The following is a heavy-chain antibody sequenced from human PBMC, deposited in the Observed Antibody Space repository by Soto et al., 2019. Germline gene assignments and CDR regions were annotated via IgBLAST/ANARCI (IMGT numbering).Heavy chain of an antibody. D-gene: IGHD2-15*01. CDR1: GFTFSSYA. Sequence: GRLLEHGGDLVQPGGSLRLSCEASGFTFSSYAMSWVRQAPGKGLEWVSVISGSGGSTNYADSVKGRFTIARDNFKNTLYLQMKSLRAGDTAVYYCAKDNEVFADSAGYFDHWGQGTLVTVSS. CDR2: ISGSGGST. J-gene: IGHJ4*02. V-gene: IGHV3-23*01. CDR3: AKDNEVFADSAGYFDH.